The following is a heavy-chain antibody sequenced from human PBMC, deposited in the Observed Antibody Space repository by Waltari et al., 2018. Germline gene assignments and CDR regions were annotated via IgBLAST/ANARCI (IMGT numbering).Heavy chain of an antibody. D-gene: IGHD2-21*02. CDR3: ARNQVETALGY. CDR1: WVTVSNNY. Sequence: EVQLVESGGGLIQPGGSLRLPCVASWVTVSNNYMTWLRQAPGKGLELVSLIYSGGTTYYADSVRGRFTISRDGSKNTVYLQMNSLRAEDTAVYFCARNQVETALGYWGQGTLVTVSS. CDR2: IYSGGTT. J-gene: IGHJ4*02. V-gene: IGHV3-53*01.